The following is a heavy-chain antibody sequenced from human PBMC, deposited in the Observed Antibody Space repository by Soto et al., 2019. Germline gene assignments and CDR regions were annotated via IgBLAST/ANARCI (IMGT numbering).Heavy chain of an antibody. CDR1: GGSISSYY. CDR2: IYYSGST. J-gene: IGHJ6*03. V-gene: IGHV4-59*08. D-gene: IGHD2-21*01. CDR3: ARLGTGAASVVVNYYYYMDV. Sequence: SETLSLTCTVSGGSISSYYWSWIRQPPGKGLEWIGYIYYSGSTNYNPSLKSRVTISVDTSKNQFSLKLSSVTAADTAVYYCARLGTGAASVVVNYYYYMDVWGKGTTVTVSS.